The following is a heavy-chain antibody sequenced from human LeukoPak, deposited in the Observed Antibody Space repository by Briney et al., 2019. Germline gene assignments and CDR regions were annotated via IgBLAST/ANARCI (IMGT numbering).Heavy chain of an antibody. CDR1: GGTFSSYA. Sequence: GASVKVSCKASGGTFSSYAISWVRQAPGQGLEWMGGIIPIFGTANYAQKFQGRVTITADESTSTAYMELSSLRSDDTAVYYCARASYCSSTSCYVRWSENWFDPWGQGTLVTVSS. V-gene: IGHV1-69*13. J-gene: IGHJ5*02. CDR2: IIPIFGTA. D-gene: IGHD2-2*01. CDR3: ARASYCSSTSCYVRWSENWFDP.